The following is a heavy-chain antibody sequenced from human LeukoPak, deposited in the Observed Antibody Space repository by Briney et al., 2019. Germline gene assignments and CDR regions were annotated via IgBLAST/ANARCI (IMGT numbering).Heavy chain of an antibody. CDR3: AKGRGFRVWDPWDN. Sequence: GGSLRLSCQASGFNLYSFWMTWVRQPPGKGLEWVSGITNSGENTYYADSVKGRFTISRDNSKNTLFLEMNSLRVEDTAVYYCAKGRGFRVWDPWDNWGQGTLITVSS. CDR2: ITNSGENT. CDR1: GFNLYSFW. V-gene: IGHV3-23*01. J-gene: IGHJ4*02. D-gene: IGHD3-16*01.